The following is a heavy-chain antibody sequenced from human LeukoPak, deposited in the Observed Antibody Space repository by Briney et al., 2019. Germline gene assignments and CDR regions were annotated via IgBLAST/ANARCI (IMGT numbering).Heavy chain of an antibody. J-gene: IGHJ6*02. CDR2: ISAYNGNT. CDR1: GYTFTSYG. V-gene: IGHV1-18*01. D-gene: IGHD2-2*01. Sequence: ASVKVSCKASGYTFTSYGISWVRQAPGQGLEWMGWISAYNGNTNYAQKLQGRVTMTTDTSTSTAYMELRSLRSDDTAVYYCTYSSTSTPLYYYYGMDVWGQGTTVTVSS. CDR3: TYSSTSTPLYYYYGMDV.